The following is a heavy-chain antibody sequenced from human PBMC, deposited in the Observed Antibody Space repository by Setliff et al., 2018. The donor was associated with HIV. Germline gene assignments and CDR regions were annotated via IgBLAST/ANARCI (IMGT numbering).Heavy chain of an antibody. Sequence: PGGSLRLSCAASGFTLSNYWMHWVRQAPGKGLEWVSNISRSSGSSTKYADSVKGRFTVSRDNSKNTLYLQMNSLRGEDTAVYYCSRHLGYCSTTNSCWGQGTPVTVSS. V-gene: IGHV3-48*01. D-gene: IGHD2-2*03. J-gene: IGHJ4*02. CDR3: SRHLGYCSTTNSC. CDR2: ISRSSGSST. CDR1: GFTLSNYW.